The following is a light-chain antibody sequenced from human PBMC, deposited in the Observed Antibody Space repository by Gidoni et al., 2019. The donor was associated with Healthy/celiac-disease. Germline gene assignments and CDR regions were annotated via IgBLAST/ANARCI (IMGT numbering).Light chain of an antibody. Sequence: DSVMTQSPDSLAVSLGERATINCKSRQSVLYSSNNKNYLAWYQQKPGQPPKLLIYWASTRESGVPDRFSGSGSGTGFTLTISSLQAADVAVYYCQQYYSTPYTFGQGTKLEIK. V-gene: IGKV4-1*01. CDR2: WAS. J-gene: IGKJ2*01. CDR1: QSVLYSSNNKNY. CDR3: QQYYSTPYT.